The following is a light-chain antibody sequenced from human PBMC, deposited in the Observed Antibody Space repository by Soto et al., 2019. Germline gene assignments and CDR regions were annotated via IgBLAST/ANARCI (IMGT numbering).Light chain of an antibody. CDR2: GAS. CDR3: QHYNNWPPLT. CDR1: QSISSN. J-gene: IGKJ4*01. Sequence: EIVMTQSPATLSLSPGERATLSCRASQSISSNLAWYQQKPGQAPRLLIYGASTRAPDIPARFSGSGSGTEFTLTISSPQSANFAVYYCQHYNNWPPLTFGGGTKVEIK. V-gene: IGKV3-15*01.